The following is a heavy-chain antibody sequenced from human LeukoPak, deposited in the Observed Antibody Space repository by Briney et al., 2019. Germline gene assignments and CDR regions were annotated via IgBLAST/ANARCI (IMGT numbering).Heavy chain of an antibody. V-gene: IGHV4-59*01. D-gene: IGHD1-1*01. CDR3: ARGDETTGTTPYYYYYYMDV. J-gene: IGHJ6*03. CDR2: IYYSGST. CDR1: GGSISSYY. Sequence: SETLSLTCTVSGGSISSYYWSWIRQPPGKGLEWIGYIYYSGSTNYNPSLKSRVTISVDTSKNQFSLKLSSVTAADTAVYYCARGDETTGTTPYYYYYYMDVWGKGTTVTVSS.